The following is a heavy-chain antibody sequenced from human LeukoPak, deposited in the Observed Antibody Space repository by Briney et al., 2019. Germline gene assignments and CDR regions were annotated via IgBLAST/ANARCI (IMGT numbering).Heavy chain of an antibody. CDR2: IYPRESP. Sequence: SETLSLTCTVSGGSISSYSWSWVRQPAGKGLEWIGRIYPRESPNYNPSLKSRVIMSVDKSKNQFSLKLRSVTAADTAVYYCARAQSSSPSDFDYWGQGTLVTVSS. J-gene: IGHJ4*02. V-gene: IGHV4-4*07. CDR1: GGSISSYS. CDR3: ARAQSSSPSDFDY. D-gene: IGHD6-6*01.